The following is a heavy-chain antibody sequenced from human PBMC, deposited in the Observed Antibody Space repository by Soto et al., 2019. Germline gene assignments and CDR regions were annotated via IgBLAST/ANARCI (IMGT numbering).Heavy chain of an antibody. CDR1: GFTFSASA. Sequence: GGSLRLSCAASGFTFSASAMHWVRQASGTGLEWVGRIRSKANSYATTYAASVRGRFTISRDDSKNTAYLQMNSLKTEDTAVYYCTRHEAYCGGDCHKFDWFAPWGQGTLVTVS. V-gene: IGHV3-73*01. CDR2: IRSKANSYAT. J-gene: IGHJ5*02. D-gene: IGHD2-21*02. CDR3: TRHEAYCGGDCHKFDWFAP.